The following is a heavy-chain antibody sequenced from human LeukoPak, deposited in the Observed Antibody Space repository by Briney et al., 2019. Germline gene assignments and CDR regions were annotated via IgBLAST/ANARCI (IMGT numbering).Heavy chain of an antibody. J-gene: IGHJ4*02. CDR2: ISGSGTT. V-gene: IGHV3-23*01. Sequence: GGSLRPSCAASGFTFSSYAMSWVRQAPGKGLEWVSAISGSGTTYYADSVKGRFTISRDNSKNTLYLQMNSLRAEDTAVYYCAKNKYGDYGEYWGQGTLVTVS. CDR3: AKNKYGDYGEY. D-gene: IGHD4-17*01. CDR1: GFTFSSYA.